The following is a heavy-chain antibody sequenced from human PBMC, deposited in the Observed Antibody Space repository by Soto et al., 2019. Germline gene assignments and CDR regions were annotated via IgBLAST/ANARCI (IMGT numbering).Heavy chain of an antibody. Sequence: GGSLRLSCAASGFTFSSYGMHWVRQAPGKGLEWVAVIWYDGSNKYYADSVKGRFTISRDNSKNTLYLQMNSLRAEDTAVYYCARDQTGGPYSSSSAPRVDYWGQGTLVTVSS. J-gene: IGHJ4*02. D-gene: IGHD6-6*01. CDR2: IWYDGSNK. CDR1: GFTFSSYG. CDR3: ARDQTGGPYSSSSAPRVDY. V-gene: IGHV3-33*01.